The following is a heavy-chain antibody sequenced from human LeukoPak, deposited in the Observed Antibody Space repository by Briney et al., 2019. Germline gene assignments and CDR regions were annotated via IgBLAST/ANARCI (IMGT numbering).Heavy chain of an antibody. J-gene: IGHJ4*02. D-gene: IGHD3-22*01. CDR1: GYTFTGYY. Sequence: ASVKDSCKASGYTFTGYYMHWVLQAPGQGLEWMGWINPNSGGTNYAQKFQGRVTMTRDTSISTAYMELSRLRSDDTAVYYCASYALDYYDSSGPNWGQGTLVTVSS. V-gene: IGHV1-2*02. CDR3: ASYALDYYDSSGPN. CDR2: INPNSGGT.